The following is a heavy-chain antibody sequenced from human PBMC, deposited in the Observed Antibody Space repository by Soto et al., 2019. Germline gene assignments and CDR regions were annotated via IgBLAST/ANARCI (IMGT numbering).Heavy chain of an antibody. CDR2: IVVGSGNT. Sequence: VASVKVSCKASGFTFTSSAVQWVRQARGQRLEWIGWIVVGSGNTNYAQKFQERVTITRDMSTSTAYMELSSLRSEDTAVYYCAADRGYSYGYALGYWGQGTLVTVSS. CDR1: GFTFTSSA. J-gene: IGHJ4*02. CDR3: AADRGYSYGYALGY. D-gene: IGHD5-18*01. V-gene: IGHV1-58*01.